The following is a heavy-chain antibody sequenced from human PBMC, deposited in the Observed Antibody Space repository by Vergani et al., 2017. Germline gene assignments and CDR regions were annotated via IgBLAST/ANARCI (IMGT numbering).Heavy chain of an antibody. CDR2: IIPILDIA. D-gene: IGHD4-17*01. CDR3: ARSLFYGDTMGGWFDP. Sequence: QVQLVQSGAEVKKPGSSVKVSCKASGGTFSCYTINWVRQAPGQGLEWMGRIIPILDIANYAQKFQGRVTITADKSTSTAYMELTSLRSEDTAVYYCARSLFYGDTMGGWFDPWGQGTLVTVSS. V-gene: IGHV1-69*02. J-gene: IGHJ5*02. CDR1: GGTFSCYT.